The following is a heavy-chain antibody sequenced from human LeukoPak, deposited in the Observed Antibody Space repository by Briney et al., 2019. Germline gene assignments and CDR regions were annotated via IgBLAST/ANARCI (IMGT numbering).Heavy chain of an antibody. Sequence: GGSLRLSCTASGFTFSSYSMNWVRQAPGKGLEWVSYISSSGSTIYYADSVKGRFTISRDNAKNSLYLQMNSLRAEDTAVYYCARDLEYSSSSYAFDIWGQGTMVTVSS. CDR1: GFTFSSYS. CDR2: ISSSGSTI. J-gene: IGHJ3*02. CDR3: ARDLEYSSSSYAFDI. V-gene: IGHV3-48*04. D-gene: IGHD6-6*01.